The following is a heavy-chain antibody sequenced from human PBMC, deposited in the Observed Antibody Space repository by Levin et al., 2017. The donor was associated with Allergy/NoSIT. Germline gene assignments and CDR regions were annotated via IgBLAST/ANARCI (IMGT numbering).Heavy chain of an antibody. J-gene: IGHJ4*02. V-gene: IGHV1-2*02. CDR1: GYTFTGQH. Sequence: GASVKVSCKASGYTFTGQHLHWVRQAPGQGLEWMGWINPDSGVTRYAQKFQGRVTMTRDTSINTVYMELSDLRSDDSAVFYCARGYSNGDYFFDYWGQGTLVTVSS. CDR3: ARGYSNGDYFFDY. CDR2: INPDSGVT. D-gene: IGHD5-18*01.